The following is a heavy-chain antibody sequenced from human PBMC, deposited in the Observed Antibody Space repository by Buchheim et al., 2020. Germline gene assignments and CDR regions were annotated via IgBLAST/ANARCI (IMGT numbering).Heavy chain of an antibody. Sequence: QVQLQQWGAGLLKPSETLSLTCAVYGGSISSGGYYWSWIRQHPGKGLEWIGYIYYSGGTYYNPSLKSRVTISVDTSKNQFSLKLSSVTAADTAVYYCARTPLIRSWLLFDYWGQGTL. CDR2: IYYSGGT. V-gene: IGHV4-31*11. CDR3: ARTPLIRSWLLFDY. CDR1: GGSISSGGYY. D-gene: IGHD2-15*01. J-gene: IGHJ4*02.